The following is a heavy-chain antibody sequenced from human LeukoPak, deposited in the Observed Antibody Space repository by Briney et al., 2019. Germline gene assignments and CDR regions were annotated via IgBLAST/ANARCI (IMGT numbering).Heavy chain of an antibody. J-gene: IGHJ4*02. V-gene: IGHV4-59*01. CDR3: ARLAVTGKNY. CDR2: MYYTGTT. CDR1: IGSISGFY. D-gene: IGHD6-19*01. Sequence: SETLSLTCTVSIGSISGFYWTWIRQPPGKGVEWLGYMYYTGTTNYNPSLRSRVTISIDKSKNQFSLNVSSVTSADTAVYYCARLAVTGKNYWGQGTLVTVSS.